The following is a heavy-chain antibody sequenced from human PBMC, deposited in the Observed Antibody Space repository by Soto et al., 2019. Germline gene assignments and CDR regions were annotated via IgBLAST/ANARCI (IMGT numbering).Heavy chain of an antibody. V-gene: IGHV4-31*03. CDR1: GGSISSGGHY. CDR2: IYYTGST. Sequence: SETLSLTCTVSGGSISSGGHYWSWIRQHPGKGLEWLGFIYYTGSTYYNPSLKSRVTISVDTSKNQFSLRLSSVTAADTAVYYCARTGPMTRGVINAFDIWGLGTMVTVSS. D-gene: IGHD3-10*01. CDR3: ARTGPMTRGVINAFDI. J-gene: IGHJ3*02.